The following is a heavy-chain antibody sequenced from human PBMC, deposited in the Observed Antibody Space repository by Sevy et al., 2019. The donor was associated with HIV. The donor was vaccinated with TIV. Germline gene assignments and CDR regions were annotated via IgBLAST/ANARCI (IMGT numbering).Heavy chain of an antibody. CDR2: IRRNSYEAYGGTT. Sequence: GGSLRLSCTTSGFTFDDYAMSWFRQAPGKGLEWVDFIRRNSYEAYGGTTDYGASVKGRFIISRDDSKSIAYLQMSSLKTEDTAVYYCTRGLATADTPEYYFDYWGQGTLVTVSS. CDR1: GFTFDDYA. CDR3: TRGLATADTPEYYFDY. V-gene: IGHV3-49*03. J-gene: IGHJ4*02. D-gene: IGHD5-12*01.